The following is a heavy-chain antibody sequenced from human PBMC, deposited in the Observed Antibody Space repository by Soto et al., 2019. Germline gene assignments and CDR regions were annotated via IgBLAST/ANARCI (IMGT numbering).Heavy chain of an antibody. CDR2: IRSSVYGATT. Sequence: GGSLGVACATSGVDLGDYIMTWVRQSPGKGLQWVGFIRSSVYGATTEYGASVKGRFTISRDDSESVVYLQMDSLRPEDTAVYYCVRENNYSYSAMEAWGPGTTVSVS. V-gene: IGHV3-49*04. CDR3: VRENNYSYSAMEA. CDR1: GVDLGDYI. J-gene: IGHJ6*02.